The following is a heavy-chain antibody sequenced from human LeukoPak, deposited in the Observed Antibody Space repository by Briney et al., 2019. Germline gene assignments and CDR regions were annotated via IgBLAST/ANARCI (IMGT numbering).Heavy chain of an antibody. CDR3: ARADGLVFHY. V-gene: IGHV4-30-2*01. Sequence: SQTLSLTCAVSGGSISSGGYSWSWIRQPPGKGLEWIGYIYHSGSTYYNPSLKSRVTISVDRFKNQFSLKLSSVTAADTAVYYCARADGLVFHYWGQGTLVTVSS. CDR2: IYHSGST. CDR1: GGSISSGGYS. J-gene: IGHJ4*02.